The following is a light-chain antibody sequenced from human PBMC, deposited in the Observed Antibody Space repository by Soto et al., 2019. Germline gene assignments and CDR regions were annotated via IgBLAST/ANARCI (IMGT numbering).Light chain of an antibody. J-gene: IGKJ1*01. Sequence: DIVMTQSPDSLAVSVGERATINCKSSQSVLYTSNNMNYLAWYQQKPGQPPKLLIYWASTRQSGVPDRFSGSGSGTDFTLTISSLQAEDVAVYYCQQYYSTPTFGQGTKVEIK. V-gene: IGKV4-1*01. CDR1: QSVLYTSNNMNY. CDR3: QQYYSTPT. CDR2: WAS.